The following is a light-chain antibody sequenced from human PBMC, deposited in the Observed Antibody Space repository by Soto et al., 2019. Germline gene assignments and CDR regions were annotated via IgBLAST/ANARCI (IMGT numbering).Light chain of an antibody. Sequence: DLQMTQSPSSLSASVGDRVTITCRASQVIGSWLAWYQQKPGKAPKLLIYAASSLQNGVPSRFSGSGSGTDFTLTISSLQPEDFATYYCQQANTFLGITFGGGTKVEIK. CDR3: QQANTFLGIT. V-gene: IGKV1D-12*01. CDR2: AAS. CDR1: QVIGSW. J-gene: IGKJ4*01.